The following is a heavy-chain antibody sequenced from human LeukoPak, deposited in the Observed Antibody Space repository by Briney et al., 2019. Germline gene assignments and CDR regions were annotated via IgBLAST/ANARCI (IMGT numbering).Heavy chain of an antibody. CDR3: ARGRGRAAADSPPRVGLWDSLGLGGRYYYYMDV. CDR1: GYTFTSYD. J-gene: IGHJ6*03. D-gene: IGHD6-13*01. Sequence: GASVKVSCKASGYTFTSYDINWVRQATGQGLEWMGWMNPNGGNTGYAQKLQGRVTMTRNTSISTAYMELSSLRSEDTAVYYCARGRGRAAADSPPRVGLWDSLGLGGRYYYYMDVWGKGTTVTISS. CDR2: MNPNGGNT. V-gene: IGHV1-8*01.